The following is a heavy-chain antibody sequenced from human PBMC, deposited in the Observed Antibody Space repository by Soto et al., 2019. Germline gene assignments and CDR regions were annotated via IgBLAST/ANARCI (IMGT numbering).Heavy chain of an antibody. CDR3: ASRSSRWYFDS. CDR2: ISGSDGST. D-gene: IGHD6-13*01. V-gene: IGHV3-23*01. CDR1: GFTFSSYA. J-gene: IGHJ4*02. Sequence: EVQLLESGGGLVQPGGSLRLSCAASGFTFSSYAMNWVRQAPGKGLEWVSVISGSDGSTYYADSVKGRFTISSDNSKNPLNLQMTSLRAEDQDVYDCASRSSRWYFDSWGQGTLVTLSS.